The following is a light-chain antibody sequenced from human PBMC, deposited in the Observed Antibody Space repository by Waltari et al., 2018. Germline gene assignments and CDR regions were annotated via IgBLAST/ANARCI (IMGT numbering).Light chain of an antibody. CDR1: SLRTYY. J-gene: IGLJ2*01. V-gene: IGLV3-19*01. CDR2: GKI. Sequence: SSELAQDAAVSVALGPTVRHTCQGNSLRTYYVSWFHQKPGQAPALVLYGKIKRPSGIPDRFSASSSGSTASLTIIGAQAEDEADYYCHSRDSSGDVLIGGGTKLTVV. CDR3: HSRDSSGDVL.